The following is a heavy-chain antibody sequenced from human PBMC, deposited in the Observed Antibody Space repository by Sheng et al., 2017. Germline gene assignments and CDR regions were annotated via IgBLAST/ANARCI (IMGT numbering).Heavy chain of an antibody. CDR2: ISYDGSNK. D-gene: IGHD6-6*01. Sequence: QVQLVESGGGVVQPGRSLRLSCAASGFTFSSYAMHWVRQAPGKGLEWVAVISYDGSNKYYADSVKGRFTISRDNSKNTLYLQMNSLRAEDTAVYYCAREGSSSRNHYYYYGMDVWDQGP. V-gene: IGHV3-30*01. CDR3: AREGSSSRNHYYYYGMDV. CDR1: GFTFSSYA. J-gene: IGHJ6*02.